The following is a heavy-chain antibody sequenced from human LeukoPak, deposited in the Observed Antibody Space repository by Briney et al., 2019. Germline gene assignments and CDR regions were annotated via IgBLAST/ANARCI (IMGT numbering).Heavy chain of an antibody. CDR3: ARDRYYDFWSGYYKYYFDY. CDR2: IKQDGSEK. V-gene: IGHV3-7*03. D-gene: IGHD3-3*01. CDR1: GFTFSSYW. Sequence: PGGSLRLSCAASGFTFSSYWMSWVRQAPGKGLEWVANIKQDGSEKYYVDSVKGRFTISRDNAKNSLYLQMNSLRAEDTAVYYCARDRYYDFWSGYYKYYFDYWGRGTLVTVSS. J-gene: IGHJ4*02.